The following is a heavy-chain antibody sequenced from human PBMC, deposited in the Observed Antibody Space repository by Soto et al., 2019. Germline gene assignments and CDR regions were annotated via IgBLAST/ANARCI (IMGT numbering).Heavy chain of an antibody. J-gene: IGHJ4*02. V-gene: IGHV1-18*01. CDR3: AREASVLIPAAQPSRFDS. D-gene: IGHD2-2*01. CDR1: GYSFMKYG. CDR2: ISPYSGYT. Sequence: ASVKVSCKGFGYSFMKYGINWVRQAPGRGLEWVGWISPYSGYTHSAQKFHGRLTLTTDTAASTAYMELRILRSADTALYYCAREASVLIPAAQPSRFDSWGKGTLVTVSS.